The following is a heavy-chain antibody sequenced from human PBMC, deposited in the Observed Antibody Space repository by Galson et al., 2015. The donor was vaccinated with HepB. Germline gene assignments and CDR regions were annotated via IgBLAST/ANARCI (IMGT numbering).Heavy chain of an antibody. J-gene: IGHJ5*02. CDR2: IWYDGSNK. Sequence: SLRLSCAAAGFTFSSYGMHWVRQAPGKGLEWVAVIWYDGSNKYYADSVKGRFTISRDNSKNILSLQMNSLRAEDTAIYYCAKDRPSEYYLSNPGKNRFDPWGQGTLVTVFS. CDR3: AKDRPSEYYLSNPGKNRFDP. V-gene: IGHV3-33*06. CDR1: GFTFSSYG. D-gene: IGHD1-26*01.